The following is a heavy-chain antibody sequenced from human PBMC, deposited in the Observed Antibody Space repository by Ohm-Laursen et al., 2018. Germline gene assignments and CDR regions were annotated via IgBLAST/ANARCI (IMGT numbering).Heavy chain of an antibody. J-gene: IGHJ6*02. CDR1: GGSISTYY. Sequence: TLSLTCPVSGGSISTYYWTWIRQPAGKGLEWIGRLDTGGSTNYNPSLKSRVTMSVDPSKNQFSLKLSSVTAADTAVYYCAKSGGDDFWSGSAYHYGMDVWGQGTTVTVSS. CDR3: AKSGGDDFWSGSAYHYGMDV. D-gene: IGHD3-3*01. CDR2: LDTGGST. V-gene: IGHV4-4*07.